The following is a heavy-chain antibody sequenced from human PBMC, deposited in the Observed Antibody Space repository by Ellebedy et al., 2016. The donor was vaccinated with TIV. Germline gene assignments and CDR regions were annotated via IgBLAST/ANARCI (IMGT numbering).Heavy chain of an antibody. Sequence: GESLKISXAASGFTFSVYGMHWVRQAPGKGLEWVTVISYDGSNKHYADSVKGRFTISRDNFKNTLYLQMNSLRAEDTAVYYCAKDRRYYDFVFDYWGQGTLVTVSS. D-gene: IGHD3-3*01. J-gene: IGHJ4*02. V-gene: IGHV3-30*18. CDR1: GFTFSVYG. CDR3: AKDRRYYDFVFDY. CDR2: ISYDGSNK.